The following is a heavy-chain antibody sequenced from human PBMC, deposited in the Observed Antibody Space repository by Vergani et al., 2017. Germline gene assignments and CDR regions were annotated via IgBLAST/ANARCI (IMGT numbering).Heavy chain of an antibody. D-gene: IGHD2-2*02. CDR1: GGSISSYY. CDR2: IYYSGST. V-gene: IGHV4-59*01. J-gene: IGHJ6*02. Sequence: QVQLQESGPGLVKPSETLSLTCTVSGGSISSYYWSWIRQPPGKGLEWIGYIYYSGSTNYNPSLKSPVTISVDTSKNQFSLSLSSVNAADPDVYYCAGTSACVPDAIELRDYYEYYGMDVWGQGTTVTVSS. CDR3: AGTSACVPDAIELRDYYEYYGMDV.